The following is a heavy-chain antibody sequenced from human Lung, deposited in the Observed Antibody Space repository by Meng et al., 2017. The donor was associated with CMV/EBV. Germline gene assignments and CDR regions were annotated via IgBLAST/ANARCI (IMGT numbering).Heavy chain of an antibody. CDR1: GIIFSNYA. CDR2: ISGIGGSI. CDR3: AKVEYCIAASCNTCGEFDY. J-gene: IGHJ4*01. Sequence: GESLKISCAASGIIFSNYAMTWVRQAPGKGLEWVSGISGIGGSIYYAESVKGRFAITRDNSRNTLYLQMNNLRAEDTAKYYYAKVEYCIAASCNTCGEFDYWGQGXLVTVSS. V-gene: IGHV3-23*01. D-gene: IGHD2-2*02.